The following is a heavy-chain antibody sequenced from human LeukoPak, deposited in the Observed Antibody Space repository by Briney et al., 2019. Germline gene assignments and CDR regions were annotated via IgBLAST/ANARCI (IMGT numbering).Heavy chain of an antibody. CDR1: GGSISSSSYY. Sequence: SETLSLTCTVSGGSISSSSYYWGWIRQPPGKGLEWIGSIYYSGSTYYNPSLKSRVTISVDTSKNQFSLKLSSVTAADTAVYYCARGVVVVADFDYWGQGTLVTVSS. CDR2: IYYSGST. CDR3: ARGVVVVADFDY. J-gene: IGHJ4*02. V-gene: IGHV4-39*01. D-gene: IGHD2-15*01.